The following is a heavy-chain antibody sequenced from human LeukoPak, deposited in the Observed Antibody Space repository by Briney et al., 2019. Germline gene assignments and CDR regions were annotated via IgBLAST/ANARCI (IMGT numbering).Heavy chain of an antibody. CDR3: ARHFYETSGGIDY. D-gene: IGHD2-8*02. CDR2: INHSGST. CDR1: GGSFSGYY. Sequence: PSETLSLTCAVYGGSFSGYYWSWIRQPPGKGLEWIGEINHSGSTNYNPSLKSRVTISIDTSKNHLSLKLRSVTAADTAVYYCARHFYETSGGIDYWGQGTLVTVSS. V-gene: IGHV4-34*01. J-gene: IGHJ4*02.